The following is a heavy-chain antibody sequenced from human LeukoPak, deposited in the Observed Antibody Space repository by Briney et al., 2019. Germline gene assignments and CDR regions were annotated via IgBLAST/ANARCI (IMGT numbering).Heavy chain of an antibody. CDR3: ARDGPTGYSSGWDFDY. CDR2: ISSSSSYI. V-gene: IGHV3-21*04. J-gene: IGHJ4*02. Sequence: PGGSLRLSCAASGFTFSSYSMNWVRQAPGKGLEWVSSISSSSSYIYYADSAKGRFTISRDNAKNSLYLQMNSLRAEDTAVYYCARDGPTGYSSGWDFDYWGQGTLVTVSS. D-gene: IGHD6-19*01. CDR1: GFTFSSYS.